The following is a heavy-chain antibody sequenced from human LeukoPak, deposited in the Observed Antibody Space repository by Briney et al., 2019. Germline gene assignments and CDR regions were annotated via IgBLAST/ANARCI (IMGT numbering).Heavy chain of an antibody. V-gene: IGHV1-69*13. CDR1: GGTFSSYA. CDR2: IVPIFGTA. J-gene: IGHJ6*02. Sequence: SVKVSCKASGGTFSSYAISWVRQAPGQGLEWMGGIVPIFGTANYAQKFQGRVTITADESTSTAYMELSSLRSEDTAVYYCARASGRGAFYYYYYGMDVWGQGTTVTVSS. CDR3: ARASGRGAFYYYYYGMDV. D-gene: IGHD3-10*01.